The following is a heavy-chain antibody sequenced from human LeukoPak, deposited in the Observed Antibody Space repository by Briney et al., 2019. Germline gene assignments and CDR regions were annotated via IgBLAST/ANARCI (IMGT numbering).Heavy chain of an antibody. CDR1: GFTFSSYW. CDR2: IKQDGSEK. D-gene: IGHD2-2*01. V-gene: IGHV3-7*03. J-gene: IGHJ3*02. CDR3: ARVSYQQAFDI. Sequence: GGSLRLSCAASGFTFSSYWMSWVRQAPGKGLEWVANIKQDGSEKYYVDSVKGRFTISRDNAKNSLYLQMNSLRAEDTALYYCARVSYQQAFDIWGQGTMVTVSS.